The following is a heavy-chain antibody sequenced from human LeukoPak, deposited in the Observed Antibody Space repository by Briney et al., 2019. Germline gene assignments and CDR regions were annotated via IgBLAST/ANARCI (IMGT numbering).Heavy chain of an antibody. V-gene: IGHV3-48*04. J-gene: IGHJ4*02. CDR3: ARDGRGGPTTTPFDY. CDR2: ISSGSNSI. D-gene: IGHD1-26*01. CDR1: GFTFSSYG. Sequence: GGSLRLSCAGSGFTFSSYGMNWVRQAPGKGLEWVSYISSGSNSIYYADSVKGRFTISRDNAKNSLYLQMNSLRVEDTAVYYCARDGRGGPTTTPFDYWGQGTLVTVSS.